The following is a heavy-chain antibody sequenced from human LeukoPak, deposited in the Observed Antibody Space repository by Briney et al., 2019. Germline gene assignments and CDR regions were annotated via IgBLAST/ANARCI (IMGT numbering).Heavy chain of an antibody. CDR2: MNPNSGNT. J-gene: IGHJ5*02. CDR3: ARGRGSGWQGYVNWFDP. CDR1: GYTFTSYD. D-gene: IGHD6-19*01. V-gene: IGHV1-8*01. Sequence: GASVKVSCKASGYTFTSYDINWVRQATGQGLEWMGWMNPNSGNTGYAQKFQGRVTMTRNTSISTAYMELSSLRSEDTAVYYCARGRGSGWQGYVNWFDPWGQGTLVTVSS.